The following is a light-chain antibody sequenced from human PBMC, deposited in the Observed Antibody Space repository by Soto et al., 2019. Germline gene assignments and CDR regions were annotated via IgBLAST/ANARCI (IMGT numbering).Light chain of an antibody. CDR2: AAS. J-gene: IGKJ4*01. V-gene: IGKV1-16*02. Sequence: DIQMTQSPSSLSASIGDRITITCRASQDIINRLVWFQQKPGKAPKSLIYAASNLQSGVPSKFSGSRSGTDFTLTISSLKPEEFATYYCQQYKDYPLTFGGGTRVEIK. CDR3: QQYKDYPLT. CDR1: QDIINR.